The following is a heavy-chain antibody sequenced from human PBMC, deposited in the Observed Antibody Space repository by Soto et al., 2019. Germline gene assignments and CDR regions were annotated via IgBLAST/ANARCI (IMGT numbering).Heavy chain of an antibody. CDR3: STQRGPSGYSYYDVEV. J-gene: IGHJ6*01. CDR2: IKSKGSGGST. Sequence: QVVESGGGLVTPGESISLSCVGSGVDFTPAWMHWVRQAPGTWLEWVGRIKSKGSGGSTDYSEPVKGRFTSSIDDSNNTVYLQMNRLKSEDTGVYFCSTQRGPSGYSYYDVEVWGQGIAVTVTS. D-gene: IGHD2-15*01. CDR1: GVDFTPAW. V-gene: IGHV3-15*07.